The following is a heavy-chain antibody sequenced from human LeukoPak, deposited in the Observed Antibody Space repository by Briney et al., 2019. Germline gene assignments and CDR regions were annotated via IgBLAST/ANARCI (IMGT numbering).Heavy chain of an antibody. V-gene: IGHV1-69*05. CDR1: GGTFSSYA. D-gene: IGHD3-10*01. CDR3: ARVDGSGPFDY. Sequence: ASVKVSCKASGGTFSSYAISWVRQAPGQGLEWMGGIIPIFGTANYAQKFQGRVTMTTDTSTSTAYTELRSLRSDDTAVYYCARVDGSGPFDYWGQGTLVTVSS. CDR2: IIPIFGTA. J-gene: IGHJ4*02.